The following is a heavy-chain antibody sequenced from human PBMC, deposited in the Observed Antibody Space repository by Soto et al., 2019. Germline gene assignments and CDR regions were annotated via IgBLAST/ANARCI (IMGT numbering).Heavy chain of an antibody. D-gene: IGHD1-20*01. J-gene: IGHJ3*01. Sequence: SETLSLTCTVSGGSISSGDYYWSWIRQPPGKGLEWIGYIYYSGSTYYNPSLKSRVTISVDTSKNQFSLKLSSVTAADTAIYYCARVIWYTFDFWGQGTMVTVSS. CDR2: IYYSGST. CDR1: GGSISSGDYY. CDR3: ARVIWYTFDF. V-gene: IGHV4-30-4*01.